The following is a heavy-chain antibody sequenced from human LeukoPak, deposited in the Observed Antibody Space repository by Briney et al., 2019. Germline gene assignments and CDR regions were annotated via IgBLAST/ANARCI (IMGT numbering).Heavy chain of an antibody. CDR2: MNPHSGQT. Sequence: ASVKVSCKAPGYTFTSYDINWVRQATGQGLEWMGWMNPHSGQTHSAKKFQGRVTMTRDTSINTDYMELTSLKSDDTAVYYCARKKVAVVATYDFWGQGTLVTVSS. J-gene: IGHJ4*02. CDR1: GYTFTSYD. CDR3: ARKKVAVVATYDF. D-gene: IGHD6-19*01. V-gene: IGHV1-8*01.